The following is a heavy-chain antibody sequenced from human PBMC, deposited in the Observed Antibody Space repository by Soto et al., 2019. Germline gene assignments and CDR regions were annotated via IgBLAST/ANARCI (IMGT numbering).Heavy chain of an antibody. Sequence: QVQLVESGGGVVQPGRSLRLSCAVSGFTVSTYGMHWVRQAPGKGLEWVAVISRDGGTKYYADSVKGRFTISRDNSMKTLFLEMNSLRSDDMAVYYCTGEVASGYWGQGTLVTVSS. V-gene: IGHV3-30*03. J-gene: IGHJ4*02. CDR3: TGEVASGY. CDR2: ISRDGGTK. D-gene: IGHD2-8*02. CDR1: GFTVSTYG.